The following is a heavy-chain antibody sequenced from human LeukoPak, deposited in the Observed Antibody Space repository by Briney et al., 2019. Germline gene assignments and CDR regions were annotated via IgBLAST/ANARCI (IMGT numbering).Heavy chain of an antibody. CDR3: AKANMYQLPDYVYWYIDV. CDR2: INPNSGGT. J-gene: IGHJ6*03. D-gene: IGHD4-17*01. Sequence: GASVKVSCKASGYTFTGYYIHWVRQAPGQGLEWMGWINPNSGGTDYAQKFQGRVTMTRDTSIRIAYMELRRLRSDDTAVYYCAKANMYQLPDYVYWYIDVWGKGTTVTVSS. V-gene: IGHV1-2*02. CDR1: GYTFTGYY.